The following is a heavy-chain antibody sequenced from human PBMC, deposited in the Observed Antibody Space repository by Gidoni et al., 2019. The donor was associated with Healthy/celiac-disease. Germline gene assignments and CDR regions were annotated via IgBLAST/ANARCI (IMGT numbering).Heavy chain of an antibody. J-gene: IGHJ5*02. CDR2: INPNSGGT. CDR3: ARETTVTKMGGFDP. D-gene: IGHD4-17*01. V-gene: IGHV1-2*02. Sequence: GAEVKKPGASVKVSCKASGYTFTGYYMHWVRQAPGQGLEWMGWINPNSGGTNYAQKFQGRVTMTRDTSISTAYMELSRLRSDDTAVYYCARETTVTKMGGFDPWGQGTLVTVSS. CDR1: GYTFTGYY.